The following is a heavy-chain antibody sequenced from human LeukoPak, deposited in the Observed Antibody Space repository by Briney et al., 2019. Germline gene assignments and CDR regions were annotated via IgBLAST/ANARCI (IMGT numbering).Heavy chain of an antibody. J-gene: IGHJ4*02. CDR1: GGSISSYY. Sequence: SETLSLTCTVSGGSISSYYWSWIRQPPGKGLEWIGYIYYSGSTNYNPSLKSRVTISVDTSKNQFSLKLSSVTAADTAVYYCARLRGAAAGTRSDYWGQGTLVTVSS. D-gene: IGHD6-13*01. CDR2: IYYSGST. V-gene: IGHV4-59*12. CDR3: ARLRGAAAGTRSDY.